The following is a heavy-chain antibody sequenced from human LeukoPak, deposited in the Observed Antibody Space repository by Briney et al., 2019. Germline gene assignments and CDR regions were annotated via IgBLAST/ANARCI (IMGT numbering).Heavy chain of an antibody. J-gene: IGHJ4*02. V-gene: IGHV3-74*01. Sequence: GGSLRLSCAASGFTFSSYWMHWVRQAPGKGLVWVSRISTDGSATTYADSVKGRFTIPRDNAKNTLFLQMNSLRAEDTAVYYCAKDYGDWGQGTLVTVSS. CDR3: AKDYGD. D-gene: IGHD3-10*01. CDR2: ISTDGSAT. CDR1: GFTFSSYW.